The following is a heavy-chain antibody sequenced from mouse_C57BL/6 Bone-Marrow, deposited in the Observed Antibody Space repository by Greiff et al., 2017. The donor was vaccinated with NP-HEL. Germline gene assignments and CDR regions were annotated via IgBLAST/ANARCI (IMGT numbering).Heavy chain of an antibody. Sequence: QVQLQQSGPGLVQPSQSLSITCTVSGFSLTSYGVHWVRQSPGKGLEWLGVIWRGGSTDYNAAFMSRLSITKDNSKSQVFFKMNSLQADDTAIYYCARNAPIYGSSYGGYFDVWGTGTTVTVSS. V-gene: IGHV2-5*01. CDR1: GFSLTSYG. D-gene: IGHD1-1*01. CDR2: IWRGGST. CDR3: ARNAPIYGSSYGGYFDV. J-gene: IGHJ1*03.